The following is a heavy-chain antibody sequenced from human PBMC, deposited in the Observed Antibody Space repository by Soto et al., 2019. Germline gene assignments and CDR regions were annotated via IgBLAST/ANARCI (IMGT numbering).Heavy chain of an antibody. D-gene: IGHD1-1*01. Sequence: GGSLRLSCLPSAFVFRKYGMYWVRQAPGKGLEWVALITYDGTDDHYAAAVKGRVTMSRDDERETVSLQMDNLGLDDTAVYYCARVRGANNWANYYGLDVWGQGTSVTVSS. CDR2: ITYDGTDD. J-gene: IGHJ6*02. V-gene: IGHV3-30*03. CDR1: AFVFRKYG. CDR3: ARVRGANNWANYYGLDV.